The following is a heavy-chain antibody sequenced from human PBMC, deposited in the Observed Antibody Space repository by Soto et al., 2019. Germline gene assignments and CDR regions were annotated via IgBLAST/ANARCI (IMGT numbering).Heavy chain of an antibody. J-gene: IGHJ3*02. CDR1: GFTFSSYA. D-gene: IGHD3-10*01. CDR2: ISGSGGTT. CDR3: AKTAHGWFSAFDI. Sequence: EVQLLESGGGLVQPGGSLRLSCAASGFTFSSYAMSWVRQAPGKGLEWVSAISGSGGTTYYADSVKGRFTFSRDNSKTTVYLQMNSLRAGDTTVYYCAKTAHGWFSAFDIWGQGTMVPVSS. V-gene: IGHV3-23*01.